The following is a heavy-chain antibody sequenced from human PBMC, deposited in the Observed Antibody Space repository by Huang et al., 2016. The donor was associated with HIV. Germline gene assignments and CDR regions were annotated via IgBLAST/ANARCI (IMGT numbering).Heavy chain of an antibody. CDR3: ASAPARALSYFDN. CDR2: ISFDGSQT. CDR1: GFAFSNNA. D-gene: IGHD3-10*01. Sequence: QVLLVESGGGVVQPGKSLRLSCTASGFAFSNNAMHWVRQAPGKVLEWVAVISFDGSQTYLADSVNDRFTISRDNSKSTLFLQMNSLRPDDTAVYYCASAPARALSYFDNWGQGTLVTVSS. V-gene: IGHV3-30*04. J-gene: IGHJ4*02.